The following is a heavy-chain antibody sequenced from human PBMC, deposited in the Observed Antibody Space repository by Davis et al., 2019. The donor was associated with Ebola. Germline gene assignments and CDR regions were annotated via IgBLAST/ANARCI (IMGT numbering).Heavy chain of an antibody. J-gene: IGHJ6*02. CDR1: AGSISSSSYY. Sequence: MPSETLSLTCTVSAGSISSSSYYWGWIRQPPGKGLEWIGSIYYSGSTYYNPSLKSRVTISVDTSKNQFSLKLSSVTAADTAVYYCARHVLIYYGMDVWGQGTTVTVSS. CDR3: ARHVLIYYGMDV. V-gene: IGHV4-39*01. CDR2: IYYSGST.